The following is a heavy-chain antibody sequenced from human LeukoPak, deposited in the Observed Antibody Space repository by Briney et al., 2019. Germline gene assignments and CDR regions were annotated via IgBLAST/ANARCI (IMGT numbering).Heavy chain of an antibody. CDR1: GGSPNSHY. J-gene: IGHJ3*01. CDR2: VYHSGSA. Sequence: SETLSLTCTVSGGSPNSHYWGWIRQPPGKGLEWIGNVYHSGSAIYNPSLESRVTISVDRSKNQFSLNLSSVTAADTAVYYCARRGYYGSGAYDTWGQGTMFIVSS. V-gene: IGHV4-59*08. CDR3: ARRGYYGSGAYDT. D-gene: IGHD3-10*01.